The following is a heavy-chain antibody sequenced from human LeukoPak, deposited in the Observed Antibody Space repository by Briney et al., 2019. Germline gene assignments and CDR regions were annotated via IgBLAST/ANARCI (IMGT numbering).Heavy chain of an antibody. D-gene: IGHD3-22*01. CDR1: GFTFDDYG. CDR3: ARVTYYYDSSGSWDY. J-gene: IGHJ4*02. CDR2: INWNGGST. Sequence: PGGSLRLSCAASGFTFDDYGMSWVRQAPGKGLEWVSGINWNGGSTGYADSVKGRFTISRDNAKNSLYLQMNSLRAEDTALYYCARVTYYYDSSGSWDYWGQGTLVTVSS. V-gene: IGHV3-20*04.